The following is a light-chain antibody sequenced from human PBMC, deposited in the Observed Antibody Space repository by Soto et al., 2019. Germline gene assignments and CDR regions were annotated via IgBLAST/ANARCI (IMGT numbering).Light chain of an antibody. CDR3: QQRSNWPPLT. CDR2: GAS. J-gene: IGKJ4*01. Sequence: EIVMTQSPATLSVSPGERATLSCRASQSVGSNLAWYLQKPGQAPRLLIFGASSRAPGIPARFSGSGSGTEFTLTISSLQSEDFAVYYCQQRSNWPPLTFGGGTKVEIK. V-gene: IGKV3-15*01. CDR1: QSVGSN.